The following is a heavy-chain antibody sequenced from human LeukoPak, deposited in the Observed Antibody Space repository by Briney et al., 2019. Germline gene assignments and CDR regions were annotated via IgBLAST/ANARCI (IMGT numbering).Heavy chain of an antibody. Sequence: GGSLRLSCAASGFIFSSYVMGWVRQDPGKGLEWVSSISVGGGDTFTADSVKGRFTITRENSKNTLYLQMMGLRVEDTAIYYCAKLNLGEMAYFDSWGQGILVTASS. J-gene: IGHJ4*02. V-gene: IGHV3-23*01. D-gene: IGHD2-21*01. CDR2: ISVGGGDT. CDR1: GFIFSSYV. CDR3: AKLNLGEMAYFDS.